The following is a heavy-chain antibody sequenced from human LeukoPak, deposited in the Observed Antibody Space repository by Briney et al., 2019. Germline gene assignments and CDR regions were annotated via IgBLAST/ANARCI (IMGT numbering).Heavy chain of an antibody. D-gene: IGHD1-26*01. Sequence: GGSLRLSCAASGFTFSTYWMHWVRQAPGKGLVWVSRINSDASSITYADSVKGRFTISRDNAKNTLYLQMNSLRAEDTAVYYCARNSGSPTYYFDYWGQGTLVTVSS. V-gene: IGHV3-74*01. J-gene: IGHJ4*02. CDR2: INSDASSI. CDR1: GFTFSTYW. CDR3: ARNSGSPTYYFDY.